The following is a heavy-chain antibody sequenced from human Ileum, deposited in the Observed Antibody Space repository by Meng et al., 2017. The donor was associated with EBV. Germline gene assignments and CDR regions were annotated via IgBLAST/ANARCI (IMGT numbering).Heavy chain of an antibody. CDR1: GGFFSGYY. CDR2: INHSGST. Sequence: QVQRQQWGAGLLKPSETLSLPCDVYGGFFSGYYWSWIRQSPGKGLEWIGEINHSGSTNYNPSLKSRVTISVDTSKNQFSLKLTSVTAADTAVYYCAREARSSGYHPGIGPWGQGTLVTVSS. CDR3: AREARSSGYHPGIGP. V-gene: IGHV4-34*02. D-gene: IGHD3-22*01. J-gene: IGHJ5*02.